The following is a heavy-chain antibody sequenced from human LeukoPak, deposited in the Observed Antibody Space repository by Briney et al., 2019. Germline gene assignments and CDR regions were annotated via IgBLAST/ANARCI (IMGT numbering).Heavy chain of an antibody. D-gene: IGHD1-20*01. CDR1: GYRFTSYW. J-gene: IGHJ6*02. CDR2: IDATDSYA. V-gene: IGHV5-10-1*01. Sequence: GESLRISCKGFGYRFTSYWIAWVRQTPGKGLDWMGRIDATDSYAKYSPSFQGHVTISADKSISTAYLQWSSLQASDTAMYYCATGMTATFAPGVDVWGQGTTVTVSS. CDR3: ATGMTATFAPGVDV.